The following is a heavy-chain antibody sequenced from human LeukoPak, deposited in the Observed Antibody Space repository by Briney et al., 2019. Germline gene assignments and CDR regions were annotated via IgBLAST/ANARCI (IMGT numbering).Heavy chain of an antibody. J-gene: IGHJ4*02. CDR3: AGGSADYVRGSFFDY. CDR2: INDNGHS. CDR1: GGSLKNYY. D-gene: IGHD3-16*01. V-gene: IGHV4-59*12. Sequence: PSETLSLTCTVSGGSLKNYYWSWIRQPPGKGLEWIAYINDNGHSGYNPSLESRVTISVDTSKNHFSLRLRSVTAGDTAVFYFAGGSADYVRGSFFDYWGQGILVTVSS.